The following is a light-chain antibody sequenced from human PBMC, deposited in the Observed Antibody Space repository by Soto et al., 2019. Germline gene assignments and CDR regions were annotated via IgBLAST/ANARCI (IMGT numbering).Light chain of an antibody. CDR2: DVT. CDR1: SSDVGRYDY. Sequence: QSALTQPRSVSASPGQSVTISCTGTSSDVGRYDYVSWYQQHPGKAPKLIVYDVTERPSGVPDRFSDSKSGNTASLTISGLQAEDEADYSCCSFAGSYSYVFGTGTKVTVL. J-gene: IGLJ1*01. CDR3: CSFAGSYSYV. V-gene: IGLV2-11*01.